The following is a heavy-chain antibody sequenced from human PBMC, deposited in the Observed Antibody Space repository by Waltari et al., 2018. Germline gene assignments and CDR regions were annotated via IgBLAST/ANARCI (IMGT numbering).Heavy chain of an antibody. Sequence: QVQLQESGPGLVRPSQTLSLTCTVSGGSISSGSVYWTWIRQPAGKGLEWVGHIFTSGSTKYNPSFKSLVSVSLDTSENQFSLRLSSVTAAYTAVYYCARDEARYYDIMTGGGYYGLDVWGQGTTVTVSS. CDR3: ARDEARYYDIMTGGGYYGLDV. CDR1: GGSISSGSVY. V-gene: IGHV4-61*02. J-gene: IGHJ6*02. CDR2: IFTSGST. D-gene: IGHD3-9*01.